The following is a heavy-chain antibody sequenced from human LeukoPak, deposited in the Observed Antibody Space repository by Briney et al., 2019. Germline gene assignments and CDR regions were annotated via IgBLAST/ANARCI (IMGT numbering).Heavy chain of an antibody. CDR1: GGSISSYY. Sequence: SETLSLTCTVSGGSISSYYWSWLRQPAGKGLEWIGRIYTSGSTNYNPSLKSRVTMSVDTSKNQFSLKLSSVTAADTAVYYCARVIPDWNDDLYYYYMDVWGKGTTVTVSS. CDR3: ARVIPDWNDDLYYYYMDV. J-gene: IGHJ6*03. CDR2: IYTSGST. V-gene: IGHV4-4*07. D-gene: IGHD1-1*01.